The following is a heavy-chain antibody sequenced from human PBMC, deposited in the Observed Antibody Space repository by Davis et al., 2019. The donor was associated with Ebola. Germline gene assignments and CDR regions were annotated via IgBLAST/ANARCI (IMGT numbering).Heavy chain of an antibody. V-gene: IGHV3-74*01. CDR2: INSDGSST. CDR3: ARDRVVPAAINYYYYMDV. Sequence: GESLKISCAASGFTFSSYWMHWVRQAPGKGLVWVSRINSDGSSTSYADSVKGRFTISRDNAMNTLYLQMNSLRAEDTAVYYCARDRVVPAAINYYYYMDVWGQGTTVTVSS. J-gene: IGHJ6*03. CDR1: GFTFSSYW. D-gene: IGHD2-2*01.